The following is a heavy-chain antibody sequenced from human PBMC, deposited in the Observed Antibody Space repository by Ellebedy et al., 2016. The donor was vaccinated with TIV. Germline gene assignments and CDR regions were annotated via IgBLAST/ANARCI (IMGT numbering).Heavy chain of an antibody. CDR2: ISSSSSTI. Sequence: GESLKISXAASGFTVSSNYMSWVRQAPGKGLEWVSYISSSSSTIYYADSVKGRFTISRDNAKNSLYLQMNSLRAEDTAVYYCAKDSGYCSSTSCGDAFDIWGQGTMVTVSS. CDR3: AKDSGYCSSTSCGDAFDI. J-gene: IGHJ3*02. CDR1: GFTVSSNY. V-gene: IGHV3-48*04. D-gene: IGHD2-2*03.